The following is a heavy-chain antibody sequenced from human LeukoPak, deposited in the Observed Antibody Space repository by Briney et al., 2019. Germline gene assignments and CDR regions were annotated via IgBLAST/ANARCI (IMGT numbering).Heavy chain of an antibody. CDR2: ISYDESNT. V-gene: IGHV3-30*04. J-gene: IGHJ4*02. Sequence: PGRSLRLSCAASGFTFSSYAMHWVRQAPGKGLEWVALISYDESNTFYADSVKGRFTISRDNSKDTLYLQMNSLRAEDTAVYYCAKDTGSGYDYFSYYFDYWGQGTLVTVSS. CDR3: AKDTGSGYDYFSYYFDY. CDR1: GFTFSSYA. D-gene: IGHD5-12*01.